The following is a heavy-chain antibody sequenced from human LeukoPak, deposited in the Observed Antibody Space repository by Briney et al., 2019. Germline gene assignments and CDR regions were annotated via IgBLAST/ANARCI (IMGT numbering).Heavy chain of an antibody. D-gene: IGHD5-24*01. CDR1: GFTFSNYD. CDR2: ISATTIYT. Sequence: GWSLRLSCTASGFTFSNYDMTWVRQAPGKGLAGVSCISATTIYTFTADSVRGRFTISIDNVENSLYLQMNNLRGEDTGVYFCARIGLGRDAYNSFDFWGQGTLVTVCS. CDR3: ARIGLGRDAYNSFDF. V-gene: IGHV3-21*01. J-gene: IGHJ4*02.